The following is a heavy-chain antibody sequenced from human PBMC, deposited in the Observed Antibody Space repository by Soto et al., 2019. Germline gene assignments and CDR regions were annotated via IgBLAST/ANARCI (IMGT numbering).Heavy chain of an antibody. V-gene: IGHV3-74*01. CDR3: AKEGGLSGSYYISSSYYFDY. CDR1: EFTFSNYW. D-gene: IGHD1-26*01. Sequence: GGSLRLSCGASEFTFSNYWMYWVRQAPGKGLVWVSRINNDGSSTSYADSVRGRFTISRDNAKSTLYLQMNSLRAEDTSVYYCAKEGGLSGSYYISSSYYFDYWGQGTLVTVSS. CDR2: INNDGSST. J-gene: IGHJ4*02.